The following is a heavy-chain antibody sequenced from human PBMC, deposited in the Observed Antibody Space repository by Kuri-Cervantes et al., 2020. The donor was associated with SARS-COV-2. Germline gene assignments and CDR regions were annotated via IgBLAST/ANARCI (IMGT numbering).Heavy chain of an antibody. CDR2: IKQDGSEK. CDR3: ARVIPAAILLTGSGSNWFDP. V-gene: IGHV3-7*01. D-gene: IGHD2-2*01. CDR1: GFTFSSYW. Sequence: GESLKISCAASGFTFSSYWMSWVRQAPGKGLGWVANIKQDGSEKYYVDSVKGRFTISRDNAKNSLYLQMNSLRAEDTAVYYCARVIPAAILLTGSGSNWFDPWGQGTLVTVSS. J-gene: IGHJ5*02.